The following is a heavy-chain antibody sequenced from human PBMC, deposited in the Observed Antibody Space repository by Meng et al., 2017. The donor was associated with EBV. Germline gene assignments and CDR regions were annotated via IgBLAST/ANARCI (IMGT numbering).Heavy chain of an antibody. D-gene: IGHD6-13*01. Sequence: QWHLGRSGAEVKKPGSSVKVSCKASGGTFSSYAISWVRQAPGQGLEWMGGIIPIFGTANYAQKFQGRVTITADKSTSTAYMELSSLRSEDTAVYYCARAEIAAAGRLDYWGQGTLVTVSS. CDR1: GGTFSSYA. CDR3: ARAEIAAAGRLDY. J-gene: IGHJ4*02. V-gene: IGHV1-69*06. CDR2: IIPIFGTA.